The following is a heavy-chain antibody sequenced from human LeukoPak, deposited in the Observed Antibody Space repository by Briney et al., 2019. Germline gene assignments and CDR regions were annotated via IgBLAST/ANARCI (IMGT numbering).Heavy chain of an antibody. CDR3: ATHYGVDFDY. CDR2: IYPGDSDT. J-gene: IGHJ4*02. V-gene: IGHV5-51*01. Sequence: GESLKISCKGSGYSFSNYWIDWVRQMPGKCLEGMGIIYPGDSDTRYNPSFEGQVTISADKSISTVYLQWSSLQASDTAMYYCATHYGVDFDYWGQGTLVTVS. D-gene: IGHD4-17*01. CDR1: GYSFSNYW.